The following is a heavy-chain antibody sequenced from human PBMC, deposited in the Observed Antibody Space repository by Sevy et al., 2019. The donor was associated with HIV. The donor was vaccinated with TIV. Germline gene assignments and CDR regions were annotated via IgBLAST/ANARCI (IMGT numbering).Heavy chain of an antibody. D-gene: IGHD2-15*01. J-gene: IGHJ3*02. V-gene: IGHV3-15*01. CDR2: IKSKNDGGST. CDR1: GFTFSNTW. CDR3: TTMGWHGGLDI. Sequence: GGSLRLSCAASGFTFSNTWMSWVRQAPGKGLELVGRIKSKNDGGSTDYAAPVIGRFTISRDDSKSTLYLRMNSLKIGDTAVYYCTTMGWHGGLDIWGQGAMVTVSS.